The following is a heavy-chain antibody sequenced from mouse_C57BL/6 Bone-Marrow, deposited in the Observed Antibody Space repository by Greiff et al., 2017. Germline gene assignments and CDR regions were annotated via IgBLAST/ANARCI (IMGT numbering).Heavy chain of an antibody. CDR1: GYAFSSSW. V-gene: IGHV1-82*01. J-gene: IGHJ2*01. D-gene: IGHD2-2*01. CDR2: IYPGDGDT. CDR3: AKGWLRDY. Sequence: QVQLQQSGPELVKPGASVKISCKASGYAFSSSWMTWVKQRPGKGLEWIGRIYPGDGDTNYNGTFKGKATLTADKSSSTAYMQLSSLTSEDAAVYFCAKGWLRDYWGQGTTLTVSS.